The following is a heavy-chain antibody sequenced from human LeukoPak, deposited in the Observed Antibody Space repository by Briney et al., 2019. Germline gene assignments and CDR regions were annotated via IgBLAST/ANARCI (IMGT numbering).Heavy chain of an antibody. J-gene: IGHJ1*01. CDR1: GYTFTSYY. Sequence: GASVKVSCKASGYTFTSYYMHWVRQAPGQGLEWMGIINPSGGSTSYAQKFQGRVTMTRDTSTSTVYMELSSLRSEDTAVYYCARSLMTHSSSPAFQHWGQGTLVTVSS. D-gene: IGHD6-13*01. CDR3: ARSLMTHSSSPAFQH. V-gene: IGHV1-46*01. CDR2: INPSGGST.